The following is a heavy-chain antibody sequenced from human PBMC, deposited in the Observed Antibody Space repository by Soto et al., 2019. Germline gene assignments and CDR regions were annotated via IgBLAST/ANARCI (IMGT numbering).Heavy chain of an antibody. V-gene: IGHV4-61*01. CDR1: GGSVSSGSYY. CDR2: IYYSGST. CDR3: ARDCGRPTYGMDV. D-gene: IGHD2-21*01. Sequence: PSETLSPTCNVSGGSVSSGSYYWSWIRQPPGKGLEWIGYIYYSGSTNYNHSLKSRVTISVDTSKNQFSLKLSSVTAADTAVYYCARDCGRPTYGMDVWGQGTTVTVSS. J-gene: IGHJ6*02.